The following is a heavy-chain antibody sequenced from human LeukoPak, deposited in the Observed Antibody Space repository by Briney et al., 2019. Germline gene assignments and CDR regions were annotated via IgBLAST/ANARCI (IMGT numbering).Heavy chain of an antibody. CDR2: IYYSGST. V-gene: IGHV4-31*03. CDR1: GGSISSGGYY. J-gene: IGHJ4*02. D-gene: IGHD2-15*01. Sequence: SETLSLTCTVSGGSISSGGYYWSWIRQHPGKGLEWIGYIYYSGSTYYNPSLKSRVTISVDTSKNQFSLKLSSVTAADTAVYYCARYEAGGSALDSWGQGTLVTVSS. CDR3: ARYEAGGSALDS.